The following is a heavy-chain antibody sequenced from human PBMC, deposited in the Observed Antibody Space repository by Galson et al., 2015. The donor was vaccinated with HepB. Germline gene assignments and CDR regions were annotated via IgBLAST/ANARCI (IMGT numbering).Heavy chain of an antibody. D-gene: IGHD3-16*02. CDR1: GGSISSGDYY. V-gene: IGHV4-30-4*01. J-gene: IGHJ5*02. CDR3: ARVYTGLGELSLS. Sequence: TLSLTCTVSGGSISSGDYYWSWIRQPPGKGLEWIGYIYYSGSTYYNPSLKSRVTISVDTSKNQFSLKLSSVTAADTAVYYCARVYTGLGELSLSWGQGTLVTVSS. CDR2: IYYSGST.